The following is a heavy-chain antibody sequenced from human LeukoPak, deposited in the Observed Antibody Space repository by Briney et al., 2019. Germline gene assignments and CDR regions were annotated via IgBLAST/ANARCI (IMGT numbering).Heavy chain of an antibody. CDR2: ISYDGSNT. D-gene: IGHD3-10*01. J-gene: IGHJ4*02. CDR3: AKPYYYGSRSYMDY. CDR1: GFTFSSYG. V-gene: IGHV3-30*18. Sequence: RAGGSLRLSCAASGFTFSSYGMHWVRQAPGKGLEWVAVISYDGSNTYYADSVKGRFTISRDNSKNMLYLQMNSLRAEDTAVYYCAKPYYYGSRSYMDYWGQGTLVTVSS.